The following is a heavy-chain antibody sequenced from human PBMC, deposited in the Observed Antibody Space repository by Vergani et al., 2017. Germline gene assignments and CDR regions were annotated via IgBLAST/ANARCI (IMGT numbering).Heavy chain of an antibody. Sequence: EVQLVESGGGLVKPGGSLRLSCAASGFTFSSYSMNWVRQAPGKGLEWVSSISSSSSYIYYADSVKGRFTISRDNAKNSLYLQMNSLRAEDTAVYYCARDLTSSSFAFDIWGQGTMVTVSS. CDR2: ISSSSSYI. D-gene: IGHD6-13*01. V-gene: IGHV3-21*01. CDR1: GFTFSSYS. CDR3: ARDLTSSSFAFDI. J-gene: IGHJ3*02.